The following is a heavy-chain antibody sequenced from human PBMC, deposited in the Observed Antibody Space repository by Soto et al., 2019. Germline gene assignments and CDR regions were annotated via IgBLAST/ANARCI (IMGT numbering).Heavy chain of an antibody. CDR3: ASGTPVSRFDP. CDR1: VGSFGSYA. D-gene: IGHD4-4*01. Sequence: SVKVYCKASVGSFGSYAINWVRQAPGQVLEWMGGIIPIFDTTYYAQKFQGRVTITADESTNTAYRDLSSLRSAVKAIYSCASGTPVSRFDPWGQGILVTVSS. V-gene: IGHV1-69*01. J-gene: IGHJ5*02. CDR2: IIPIFDTT.